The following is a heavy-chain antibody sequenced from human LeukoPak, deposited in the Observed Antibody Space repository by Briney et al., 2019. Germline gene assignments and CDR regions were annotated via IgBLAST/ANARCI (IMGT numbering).Heavy chain of an antibody. CDR3: AGRRYCSSTSCYRDYYYMDV. J-gene: IGHJ6*03. CDR1: GYTFTGYY. D-gene: IGHD2-2*01. Sequence: GASVKVSCKASGYTFTGYYMHWVRQAPGQGLEWMGWINPNSGGTNYAQKFQGRVTRTRDTSTRTADMELSRLWSDDTAVYYCAGRRYCSSTSCYRDYYYMDVWGKGTTVTVSS. CDR2: INPNSGGT. V-gene: IGHV1-2*02.